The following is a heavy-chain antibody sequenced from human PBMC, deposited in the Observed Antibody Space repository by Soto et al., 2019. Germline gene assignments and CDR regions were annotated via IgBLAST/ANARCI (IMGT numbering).Heavy chain of an antibody. D-gene: IGHD2-21*01. V-gene: IGHV3-30*01. Sequence: QVQLVQSGAEVKKPGRSLRLSCAASGFTFSDYAMHWVRQPPGKGLEWVAIISSDGKNTYYGDSVKGRFTISRDDSTSTLSLQMNGLRPEDTAVYFCARVHCTTELCSGLYFYYALDVWGQGTTVTVSS. CDR2: ISSDGKNT. CDR3: ARVHCTTELCSGLYFYYALDV. CDR1: GFTFSDYA. J-gene: IGHJ6*02.